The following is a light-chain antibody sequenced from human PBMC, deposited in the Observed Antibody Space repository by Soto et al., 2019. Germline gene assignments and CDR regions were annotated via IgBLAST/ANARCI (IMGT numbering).Light chain of an antibody. V-gene: IGKV3-11*01. J-gene: IGKJ5*01. CDR1: QSVFDY. CDR2: EAS. Sequence: EIVLTQSPATLSLSPGQRATLSCKASQSVFDYIAWYQQKPGQAPRLLIYEASIRATGVPARFSGSGSGTDFTLTISSLEPEDFAVYYCQQRSNWPITFGQGTRLEIK. CDR3: QQRSNWPIT.